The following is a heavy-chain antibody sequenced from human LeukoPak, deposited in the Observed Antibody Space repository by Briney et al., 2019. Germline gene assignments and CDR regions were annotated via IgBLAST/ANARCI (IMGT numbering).Heavy chain of an antibody. Sequence: SETLSLTCAVYGGSFSGYYWSWIRQPPGTGLEWIGEIYHSGSTNSNPSLKSRVTISVDTSKNQFSLKLSSVTAADTAVYYCARVKTTMIVATRAFDIWGQGTMVTVSS. CDR2: IYHSGST. D-gene: IGHD3-22*01. J-gene: IGHJ3*02. CDR1: GGSFSGYY. V-gene: IGHV4-34*01. CDR3: ARVKTTMIVATRAFDI.